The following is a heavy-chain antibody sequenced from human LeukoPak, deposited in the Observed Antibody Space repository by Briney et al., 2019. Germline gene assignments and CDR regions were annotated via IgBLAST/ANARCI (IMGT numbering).Heavy chain of an antibody. CDR1: GGSISSGDYY. D-gene: IGHD3-3*01. CDR2: IYYSGST. CDR3: ARLGYYDFLPVYWYFDL. J-gene: IGHJ2*01. Sequence: PSETLSLTCTVSGGSISSGDYYWSWIRQPPGKGLEWIGYIYYSGSTYYNPSLKSRVTISVDTSKNQFSLKLSSVTAADTAVYYCARLGYYDFLPVYWYFDLWGRGTLVTVSS. V-gene: IGHV4-30-4*08.